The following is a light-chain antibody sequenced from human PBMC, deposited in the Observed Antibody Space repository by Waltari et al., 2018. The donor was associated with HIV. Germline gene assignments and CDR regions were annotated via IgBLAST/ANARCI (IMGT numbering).Light chain of an antibody. Sequence: DIQLTQSPSFLSASVGDRVTVTCRAGQGISTYLAWYQQKPGKAPKLLIYAASTLQTGVPSRISGSGSGTEFTLTISSLQPEDVATYYCQQVNMPFTFGPGTKVDIK. CDR1: QGISTY. CDR2: AAS. V-gene: IGKV1-9*01. CDR3: QQVNMPFT. J-gene: IGKJ3*01.